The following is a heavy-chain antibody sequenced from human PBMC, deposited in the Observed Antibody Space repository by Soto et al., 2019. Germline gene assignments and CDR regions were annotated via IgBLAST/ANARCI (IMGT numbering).Heavy chain of an antibody. D-gene: IGHD2-15*01. CDR2: IIPILGIA. CDR1: GGTFSSYT. Sequence: ASVKVSCKASGGTFSSYTISWVRQAPGQGLEWMGRIIPILGIANYAQKFQGRVTITADKSTSTAYMELSSLRSEDTAVYYCARDSCSGGSCYLYYYYYYMDVWGKGTTVTVSS. V-gene: IGHV1-69*04. J-gene: IGHJ6*03. CDR3: ARDSCSGGSCYLYYYYYYMDV.